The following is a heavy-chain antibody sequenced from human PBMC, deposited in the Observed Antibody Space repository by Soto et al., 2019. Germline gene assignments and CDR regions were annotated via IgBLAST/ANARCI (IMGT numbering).Heavy chain of an antibody. V-gene: IGHV3-7*01. CDR1: GCTFSSYL. D-gene: IGHD2-8*01. Sequence: EGSLRLSCVASGCTFSSYLMSWVRQPPGKGLEWVANIKQDGIDKYYVDSVKGRFTISRDNAKNSLYLQMNSLGAEDTAVYFCASGLCFFHHWGPGTRIIFST. J-gene: IGHJ1*01. CDR2: IKQDGIDK. CDR3: ASGLCFFHH.